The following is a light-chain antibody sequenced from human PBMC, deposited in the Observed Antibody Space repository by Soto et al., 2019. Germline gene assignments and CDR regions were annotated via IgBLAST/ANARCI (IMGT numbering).Light chain of an antibody. CDR1: QSLLHSNGYNY. Sequence: DIVTTQSPLSLPVTPGEPASISCRSSQSLLHSNGYNYLDWYLQKPVRSPQLLIYLGSNRASGVPDRFSGSGSGTDFTLKISRVEAEDVGVYYFMQALESPWTVGQGTKVEIK. J-gene: IGKJ1*01. CDR2: LGS. V-gene: IGKV2-28*01. CDR3: MQALESPWT.